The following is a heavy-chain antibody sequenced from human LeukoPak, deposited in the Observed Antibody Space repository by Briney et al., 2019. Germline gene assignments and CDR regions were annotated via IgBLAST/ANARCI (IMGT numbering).Heavy chain of an antibody. V-gene: IGHV3-7*01. CDR3: ARTSPIQLWPTTDY. CDR1: GFTFSSYW. D-gene: IGHD5-18*01. Sequence: GGSLRLSCAASGFTFSSYWMSWVRQAPGKGLEWVANIKQDGSEKYYVDSVKGRFTISRDNAKNSLYLQMNSLGAEDTAVYYCARTSPIQLWPTTDYWGQGTLVTVSS. J-gene: IGHJ4*02. CDR2: IKQDGSEK.